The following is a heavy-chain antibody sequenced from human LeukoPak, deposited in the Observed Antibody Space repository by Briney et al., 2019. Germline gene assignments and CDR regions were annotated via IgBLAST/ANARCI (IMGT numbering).Heavy chain of an antibody. CDR1: GLTVTNAW. CDR2: IASKTDGGAT. Sequence: GGSLRLPCSASGLTVTNAWMNWVRQAPGEGLDWVGRIASKTDGGATDYAAPVKGRFTISRDDSKNTLNLQMNSLKTEDTAVYYCTTGIRGDWGQGTLVTVSS. V-gene: IGHV3-15*07. J-gene: IGHJ4*02. CDR3: TTGIRGD. D-gene: IGHD3-10*01.